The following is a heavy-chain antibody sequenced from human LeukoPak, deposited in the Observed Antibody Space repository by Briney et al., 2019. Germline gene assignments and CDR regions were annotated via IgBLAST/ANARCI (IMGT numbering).Heavy chain of an antibody. Sequence: PGGSLRLSCAASGFTFSSYGMHWVRQAPGKGLEWVAVISYYGSNKYYADSVKGRFTISRDNSKNTLYLQMNSLRAEDTAVYYCAKQKIHIAARPAYYYYGMDVWGQGTTVTVSS. CDR3: AKQKIHIAARPAYYYYGMDV. V-gene: IGHV3-30*18. CDR1: GFTFSSYG. J-gene: IGHJ6*02. D-gene: IGHD6-6*01. CDR2: ISYYGSNK.